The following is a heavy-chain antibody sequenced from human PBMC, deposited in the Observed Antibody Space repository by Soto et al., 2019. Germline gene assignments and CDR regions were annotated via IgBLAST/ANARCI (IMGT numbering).Heavy chain of an antibody. CDR2: MNPNSGNT. CDR1: GYTFTSYD. CDR3: ARERAAAGTGWFDP. J-gene: IGHJ5*02. V-gene: IGHV1-8*01. D-gene: IGHD6-13*01. Sequence: QVQLVQSGAEVKKPGASVKVSCKASGYTFTSYDINWVRQATGQGLEWMGWMNPNSGNTGYAQKFQGKVTMTRNTSISTAYMGLGSLRSEDTAVYYCARERAAAGTGWFDPWGQGTLVTVS.